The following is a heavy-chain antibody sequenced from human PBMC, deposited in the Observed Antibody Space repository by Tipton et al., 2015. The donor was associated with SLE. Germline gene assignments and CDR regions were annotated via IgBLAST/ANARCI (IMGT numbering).Heavy chain of an antibody. V-gene: IGHV4-34*01. Sequence: AGLVKPSETLSLTCAVYGGSFSGYYWSWIRQPPGKGLEWIGELNPSGSGHYNASLKSRVTISVDTSKNQFSLKLRSVTAADTAVYYCARHPYRPLSSGRYIVYYNGMDVWGQGTTVTVSS. J-gene: IGHJ6*02. CDR1: GGSFSGYY. CDR3: ARHPYRPLSSGRYIVYYNGMDV. D-gene: IGHD6-19*01. CDR2: LNPSGSG.